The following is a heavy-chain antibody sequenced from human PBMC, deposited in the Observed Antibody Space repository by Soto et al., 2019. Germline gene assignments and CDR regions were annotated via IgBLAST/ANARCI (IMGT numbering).Heavy chain of an antibody. CDR3: ARAIFPDVVVVAATRVGWFDP. Sequence: SETLSLTCTVSGGSISSYYWSWIRQPPGKGLEWIGYIYYSGSTNYNPSLKSRVTISVDTSKNQFSLKLSSVTAADTAVYYCARAIFPDVVVVAATRVGWFDPWGQGTLVTVSS. V-gene: IGHV4-59*01. CDR1: GGSISSYY. J-gene: IGHJ5*02. D-gene: IGHD2-15*01. CDR2: IYYSGST.